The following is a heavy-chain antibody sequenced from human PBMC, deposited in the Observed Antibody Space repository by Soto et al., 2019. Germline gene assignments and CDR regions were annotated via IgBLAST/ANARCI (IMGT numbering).Heavy chain of an antibody. CDR2: INPNNGDT. Sequence: XSVKVSCKASVYTFTCYYIHWVRQAPGQGLEWMGWINPNNGDTNYAQKFQGRVSMTRDTSTSTAYMELSSLRFDDTAVYYCARHSGYDYVFDYWGQGTLVTVPQ. D-gene: IGHD5-12*01. V-gene: IGHV1-2*02. CDR1: VYTFTCYY. J-gene: IGHJ4*02. CDR3: ARHSGYDYVFDY.